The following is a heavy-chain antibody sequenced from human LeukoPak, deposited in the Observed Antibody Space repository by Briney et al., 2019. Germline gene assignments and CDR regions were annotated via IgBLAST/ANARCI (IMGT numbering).Heavy chain of an antibody. CDR1: GDSMNNYY. CDR2: TSYSGIT. V-gene: IGHV4-59*01. Sequence: SETLSLTCTVSGDSMNNYYWSWIRQSPGKGLEWIGYTSYSGITDYNPSLKSRVIISVDTSKNQFSLKLTSVTAADRAVYYCARCPKGVYYYYMDVWGKGTTVTVSS. J-gene: IGHJ6*03. CDR3: ARCPKGVYYYYMDV.